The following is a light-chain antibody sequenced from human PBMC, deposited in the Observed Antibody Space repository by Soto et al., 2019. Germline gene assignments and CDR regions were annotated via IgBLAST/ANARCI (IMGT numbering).Light chain of an antibody. V-gene: IGKV3-20*01. CDR3: QNYNSSPYT. Sequence: ETVLTQSPGTLSLSPGETATLSCRASQSVASNSLAWYQQNPRQPPRLLVYGASGGATDIADMFSGRASGTDFTLTINRLEPEDFAVYYYQNYNSSPYTFGQGTKLEIK. CDR2: GAS. J-gene: IGKJ2*01. CDR1: QSVASNS.